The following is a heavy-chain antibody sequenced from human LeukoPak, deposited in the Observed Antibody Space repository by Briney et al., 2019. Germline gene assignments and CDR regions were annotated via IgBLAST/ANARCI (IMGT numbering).Heavy chain of an antibody. CDR1: GGSISSYY. J-gene: IGHJ4*02. D-gene: IGHD4-17*01. CDR3: AGEGDYGDSFDY. CDR2: IYYSGST. V-gene: IGHV4-59*01. Sequence: SETLSLTCTVSGGSISSYYWSWIRQPPGKGLEWIGYIYYSGSTNYNPSLKSRVTISVDTSKNQFSLKLSSVTAADTAVYYCAGEGDYGDSFDYWGQGTLVTVSS.